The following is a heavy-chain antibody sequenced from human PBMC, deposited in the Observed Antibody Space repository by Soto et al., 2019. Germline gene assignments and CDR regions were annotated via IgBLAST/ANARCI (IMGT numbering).Heavy chain of an antibody. CDR3: AKGQHYDFWSGYPDY. CDR1: GFTFDDYA. J-gene: IGHJ4*02. CDR2: ISWNSGSI. Sequence: LRLSCAASGFTFDDYAMHWVRQAPGKGLEWVSGISWNSGSIGYADSVKGRFTISRDNAKNSLYLQMNSLTAGDTALYYCAKGQHYDFWSGYPDYWGQGTLVTVSS. D-gene: IGHD3-3*01. V-gene: IGHV3-9*01.